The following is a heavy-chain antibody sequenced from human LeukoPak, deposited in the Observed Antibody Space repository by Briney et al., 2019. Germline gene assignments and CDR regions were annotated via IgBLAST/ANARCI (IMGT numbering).Heavy chain of an antibody. D-gene: IGHD5-18*01. CDR3: ATVDTAVFYMDV. V-gene: IGHV4-39*07. CDR2: IYYSGST. CDR1: GGSISSTSYY. J-gene: IGHJ6*03. Sequence: PSETLSLTCTVSGGSISSTSYYWGWIRQPPGKGLELIGSIYYSGSTYYNPSLKSRVTISVDTSKNQFSLKLSSVTAADTAVYYCATVDTAVFYMDVWGKGTTVTVSS.